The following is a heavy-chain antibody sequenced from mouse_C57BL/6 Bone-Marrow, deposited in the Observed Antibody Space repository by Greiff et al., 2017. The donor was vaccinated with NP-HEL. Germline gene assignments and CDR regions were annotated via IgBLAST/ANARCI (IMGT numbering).Heavy chain of an antibody. V-gene: IGHV1-74*01. CDR2: IHPSDSET. Sequence: VQLKQPGAELVRPGTSVKLSCKASGYSFTHFWMNWVKQRPGQGLEWLAMIHPSDSETRLNQKFKDRAKLTVDKSSNTAYMQLASPTSEDSAVYYCARTLYGSRNYFDYWGQGTALTVSS. D-gene: IGHD1-1*01. CDR3: ARTLYGSRNYFDY. CDR1: GYSFTHFW. J-gene: IGHJ2*01.